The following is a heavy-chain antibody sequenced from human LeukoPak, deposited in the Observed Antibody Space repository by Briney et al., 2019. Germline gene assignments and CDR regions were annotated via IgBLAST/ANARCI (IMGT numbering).Heavy chain of an antibody. CDR1: GISIDDYA. D-gene: IGHD2/OR15-2a*01. V-gene: IGHV3-9*01. Sequence: PGRSLRLSCVVSGISIDDYAMHWVRQAPGKGLEWVSGISWNSGIRDYADSVKGRFTISRDNAKNSLYLQMNNLKPEDTALYYRTKEMNIFHGSEALDYWGHGTLVTVSS. CDR2: ISWNSGIR. J-gene: IGHJ4*01. CDR3: TKEMNIFHGSEALDY.